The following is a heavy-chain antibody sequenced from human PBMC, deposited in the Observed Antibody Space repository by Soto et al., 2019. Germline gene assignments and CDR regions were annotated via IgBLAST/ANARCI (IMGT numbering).Heavy chain of an antibody. V-gene: IGHV3-48*03. D-gene: IGHD2-15*01. J-gene: IGHJ3*01. CDR2: IHPGGQTI. Sequence: EVQLVESGGGLVQPGGSLRLSCAASGFTFSSSEMYWVRQAPGKGLEWISYIHPGGQTIFYAESVKGRFTISRDNAKPSVYLQMTSLRAEDTAVYYCARRGSRWGRGTKVTVSS. CDR3: ARRGSR. CDR1: GFTFSSSE.